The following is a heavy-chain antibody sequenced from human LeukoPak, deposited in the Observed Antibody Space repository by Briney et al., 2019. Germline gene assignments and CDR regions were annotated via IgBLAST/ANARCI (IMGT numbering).Heavy chain of an antibody. J-gene: IGHJ6*02. CDR1: GGSISSYY. D-gene: IGHD3-22*01. Sequence: PSETLSLTCTVSGGSISSYYWSWIRQPPGKGLEWIGYIYYSGSTNYKPSLKSRVTISVDTSKNQFSLKLSSVTAADTAVYYCARDRRYYDTSGTVYYDAMDVWGQGTTVTVSS. CDR2: IYYSGST. V-gene: IGHV4-59*01. CDR3: ARDRRYYDTSGTVYYDAMDV.